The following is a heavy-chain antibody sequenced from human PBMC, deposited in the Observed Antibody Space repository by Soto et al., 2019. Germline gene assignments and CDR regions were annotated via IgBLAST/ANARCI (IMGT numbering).Heavy chain of an antibody. Sequence: GGSLRLSCAASGFTFSSYSMNWVRQAPGKGLEWVSSISSSSSYIYYADSVKDRFTISRDNAKNSLYLQMNSLRAEDTAVYYCALNTHGSNYFDYWGQGTLVTVSS. D-gene: IGHD4-4*01. CDR1: GFTFSSYS. V-gene: IGHV3-21*01. J-gene: IGHJ4*02. CDR2: ISSSSSYI. CDR3: ALNTHGSNYFDY.